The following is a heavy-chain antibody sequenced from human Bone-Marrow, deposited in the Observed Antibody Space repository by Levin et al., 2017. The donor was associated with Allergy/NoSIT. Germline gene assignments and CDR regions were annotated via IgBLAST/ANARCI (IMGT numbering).Heavy chain of an antibody. J-gene: IGHJ4*02. Sequence: PGESLKISCAASGFTFSSYGMHWVRQAPGKGLEWVAVIWYDGSNKYYADSVKGRFTISRDNSKNTLYLQMNSLRAEDTAVYYCARGPRWVVVPGTLSYWGQGTLVTVSS. V-gene: IGHV3-33*01. CDR2: IWYDGSNK. D-gene: IGHD3-22*01. CDR3: ARGPRWVVVPGTLSY. CDR1: GFTFSSYG.